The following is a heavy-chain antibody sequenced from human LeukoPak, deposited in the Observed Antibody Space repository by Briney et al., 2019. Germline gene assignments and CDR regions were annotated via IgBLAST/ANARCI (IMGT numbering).Heavy chain of an antibody. CDR3: ARDRSRMVRGIDALDL. CDR2: ISSSGSTR. V-gene: IGHV3-11*01. D-gene: IGHD3-10*01. J-gene: IGHJ3*01. CDR1: GFTFNDCY. Sequence: GGSLRLSCAASGFTFNDCYMNWIRQAPGKGLEWVPYISSSGSTRYYADSLKGRFTISRDNAGNSLYLQMDSLRADDTAVYYCARDRSRMVRGIDALDLWGQGTMVTVSS.